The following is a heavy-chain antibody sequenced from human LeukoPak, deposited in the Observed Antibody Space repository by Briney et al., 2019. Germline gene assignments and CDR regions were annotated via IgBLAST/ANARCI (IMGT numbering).Heavy chain of an antibody. D-gene: IGHD2-21*02. J-gene: IGHJ4*02. V-gene: IGHV3-23*01. Sequence: PGGSLRLSCAASGFTFSRNGMTWVRQAPGKGLEWVSAISGSGGSTYYADSVKGRFAISRDNSKNTLYLQMNSLRAEDTAVYYCARSPYCGGDCYSRYFDYWGQGTLVTVSS. CDR2: ISGSGGST. CDR1: GFTFSRNG. CDR3: ARSPYCGGDCYSRYFDY.